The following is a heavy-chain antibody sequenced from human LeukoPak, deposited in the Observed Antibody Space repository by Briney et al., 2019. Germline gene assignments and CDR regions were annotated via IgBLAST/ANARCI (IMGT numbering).Heavy chain of an antibody. V-gene: IGHV3-48*03. CDR2: ISSSGSTI. Sequence: GGSLRLSCAASGFTFSSYEMNWVRQAPGKGLEWVSYISSSGSTIYYADSVKGRFTISRDNAKNSLYLQMNSLRAEDTAVYYCARITSLAFDIWGQGTMVTVSS. CDR3: ARITSLAFDI. D-gene: IGHD3-10*01. J-gene: IGHJ3*02. CDR1: GFTFSSYE.